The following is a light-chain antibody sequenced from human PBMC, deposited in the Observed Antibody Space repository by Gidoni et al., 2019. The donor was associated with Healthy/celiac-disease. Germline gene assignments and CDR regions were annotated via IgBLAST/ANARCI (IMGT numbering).Light chain of an antibody. CDR3: QQYGSSRSS. CDR1: QSVSSSY. Sequence: EIVLTQSPGTLSLSPGERATLSCRASQSVSSSYLAWYQQKPGQAPRLLIYGASSRATGIPDMFSGSGSGTDFTLTISRLEPEDFAVYYCQQYGSSRSSFGQXTKLGIK. J-gene: IGKJ2*04. V-gene: IGKV3-20*01. CDR2: GAS.